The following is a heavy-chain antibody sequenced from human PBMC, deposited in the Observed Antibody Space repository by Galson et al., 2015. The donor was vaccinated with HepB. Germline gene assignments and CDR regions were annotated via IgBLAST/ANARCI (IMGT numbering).Heavy chain of an antibody. CDR2: IYYSGST. CDR3: ARDHGDIVVVPAAIAWFDP. V-gene: IGHV4-59*12. D-gene: IGHD2-2*02. Sequence: ETLSLTCTVSGGSISSYYWSWIRQPPGKGLEWIGYIYYSGSTNYNPSLKSRVTISVDTSKNQFSLKLSSVTAADTAVYYCARDHGDIVVVPAAIAWFDPWGQGTLVTVSS. J-gene: IGHJ5*02. CDR1: GGSISSYY.